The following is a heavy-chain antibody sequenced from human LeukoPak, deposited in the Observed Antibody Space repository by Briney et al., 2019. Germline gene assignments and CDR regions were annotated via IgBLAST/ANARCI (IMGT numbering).Heavy chain of an antibody. CDR3: ARDRVAAASTFRVLFDY. CDR2: INWNGGST. CDR1: GFTFDDYG. J-gene: IGHJ4*02. Sequence: GGSLRLSCAASGFTFDDYGMSWVRQAPGKGLEWVSGINWNGGSTGYADSVKGRFTISRDNAKNSLYLQMNSLRAEDTAVYYCARDRVAAASTFRVLFDYWGQGTLVTVSS. D-gene: IGHD6-13*01. V-gene: IGHV3-20*04.